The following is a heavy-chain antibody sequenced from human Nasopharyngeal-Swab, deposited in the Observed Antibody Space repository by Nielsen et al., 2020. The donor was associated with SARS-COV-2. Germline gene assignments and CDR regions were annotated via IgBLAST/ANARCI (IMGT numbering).Heavy chain of an antibody. V-gene: IGHV2-70*01. CDR3: ARIPPLDYYFDY. D-gene: IGHD3/OR15-3a*01. CDR2: IDWDDDK. Sequence: PGKALEWLVLIDWDDDKYYSTSLKTRLTISKDTSKNQVVLTMTNMDPVDTATYYCARIPPLDYYFDYWGQGTLVTVSS. J-gene: IGHJ4*02.